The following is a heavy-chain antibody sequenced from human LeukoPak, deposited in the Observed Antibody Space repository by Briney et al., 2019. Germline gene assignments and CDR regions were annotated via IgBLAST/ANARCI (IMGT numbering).Heavy chain of an antibody. D-gene: IGHD2-2*01. CDR1: GGSISSYY. CDR3: ARRFYCSSTSCPYGMDV. Sequence: NPSETLSLTCIVSGGSISSYYWSWIRQPPGKGLEWIGYIFYTGSTNYNPSLKSRVTISVDTSKNQFSLRLSSVTAADTAVYYCARRFYCSSTSCPYGMDVWGQGTTVTVSS. CDR2: IFYTGST. V-gene: IGHV4-59*01. J-gene: IGHJ6*02.